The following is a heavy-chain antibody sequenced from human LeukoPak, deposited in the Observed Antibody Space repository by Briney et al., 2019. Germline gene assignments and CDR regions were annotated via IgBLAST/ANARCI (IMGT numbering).Heavy chain of an antibody. CDR2: IYSGGST. J-gene: IGHJ6*02. Sequence: PGGSLRLSCAASGFTVSSNYMSWVRQAPGKGLEWVSVIYSGGSTYYADSVKGRFTISRDNSKNTLYLQMNSLRAEGTAVYYCARETYSSSWYYYYYGMDVWGQGTTVTVSS. CDR3: ARETYSSSWYYYYYGMDV. D-gene: IGHD6-13*01. V-gene: IGHV3-53*05. CDR1: GFTVSSNY.